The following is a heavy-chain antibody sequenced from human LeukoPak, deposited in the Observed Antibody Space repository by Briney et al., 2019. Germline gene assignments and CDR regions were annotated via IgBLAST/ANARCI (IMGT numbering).Heavy chain of an antibody. V-gene: IGHV3-21*01. CDR1: GFTFSSNS. D-gene: IGHD5-12*01. CDR3: ASRGYSGYDFSY. J-gene: IGHJ4*02. Sequence: GGSLRLSCAVAGFTFSSNSMNWVRQAPGKGLEWVSFISSSSSYIYYADSVTGRFTISRDNAKNSLYLQMNSLRAEDTAVYYCASRGYSGYDFSYWGQGTLVTVSS. CDR2: ISSSSSYI.